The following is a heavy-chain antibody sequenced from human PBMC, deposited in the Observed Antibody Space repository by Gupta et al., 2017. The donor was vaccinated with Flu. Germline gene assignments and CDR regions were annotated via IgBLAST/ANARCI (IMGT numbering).Heavy chain of an antibody. CDR2: IYYSGST. CDR1: GDSISSSGYY. D-gene: IGHD4-17*01. CDR3: ARHRFGDYAPIEL. Sequence: QLQLQESGPGLVKPSETLSLSCTVSGDSISSSGYYWGWIRQPPGKGLEWIGTIYYSGSTYYNPSLKSRVTISVDTSKNQFSLRLSSVTAADTAVYYCARHRFGDYAPIELWGQGTLVTASS. V-gene: IGHV4-39*01. J-gene: IGHJ4*02.